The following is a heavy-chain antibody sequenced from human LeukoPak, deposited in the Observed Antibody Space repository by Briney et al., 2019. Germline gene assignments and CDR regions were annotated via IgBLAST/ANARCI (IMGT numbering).Heavy chain of an antibody. J-gene: IGHJ4*02. CDR1: GGSFSGYY. CDR2: INHSGST. CDR3: ARVSFNGRNDY. Sequence: SETLSLTCAVYGGSFSGYYWSWIRQPPGKGLEWIGEINHSGSTNYNPSLKSRFTISIDTSKNQFSLKLSSVTAADTAVYYCARVSFNGRNDYWGQGTLVTVSS. V-gene: IGHV4-34*01.